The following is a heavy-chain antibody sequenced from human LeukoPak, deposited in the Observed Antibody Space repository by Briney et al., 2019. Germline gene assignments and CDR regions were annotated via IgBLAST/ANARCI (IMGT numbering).Heavy chain of an antibody. CDR2: IKPDGTTK. J-gene: IGHJ4*02. Sequence: GGSLRLSCAASGFPLSSYSMTWVRQAPGKGLEWVANIKPDGTTKFYVDSVKGRFTISRDNALNSLYLQINSLRAEDSAVYYCTRDRTTITLFELWGQGTLVTVSS. V-gene: IGHV3-7*01. D-gene: IGHD4-11*01. CDR3: TRDRTTITLFEL. CDR1: GFPLSSYS.